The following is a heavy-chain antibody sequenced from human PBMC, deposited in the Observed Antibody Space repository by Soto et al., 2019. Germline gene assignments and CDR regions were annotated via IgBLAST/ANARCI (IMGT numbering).Heavy chain of an antibody. CDR3: ARDRFFTIFGVGPIGYYYYGMDV. CDR2: IYYSGST. V-gene: IGHV4-61*01. Sequence: SETLSLTCTVSGGSVSSGSYYWSWIRQPPGKGLEWIGYIYYSGSTNYNPSLKSRVTISVDTSKNQFSLKLSSVTAADTAVYYCARDRFFTIFGVGPIGYYYYGMDVWGQGTTVTVS. D-gene: IGHD3-3*01. J-gene: IGHJ6*02. CDR1: GGSVSSGSYY.